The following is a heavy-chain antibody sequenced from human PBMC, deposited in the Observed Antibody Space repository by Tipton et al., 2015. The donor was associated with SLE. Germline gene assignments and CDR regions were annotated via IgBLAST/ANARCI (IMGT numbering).Heavy chain of an antibody. D-gene: IGHD3-10*01. J-gene: IGHJ4*02. CDR2: IYHSGST. CDR3: ARGSGNFDY. V-gene: IGHV4-59*12. CDR1: GGSISGYY. Sequence: TLSLTCTVSGGSISGYYWSWIRQPPGKGLEWIGYIYHSGSTNYNPSLKSRVTISVDTSKNQFSLKLSSVTAADTAVYYCARGSGNFDYWGQGTLVTVSS.